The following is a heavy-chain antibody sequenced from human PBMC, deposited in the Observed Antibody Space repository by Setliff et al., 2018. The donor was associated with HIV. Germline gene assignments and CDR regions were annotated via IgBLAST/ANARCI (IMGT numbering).Heavy chain of an antibody. V-gene: IGHV4-59*08. CDR1: GGSISSYY. D-gene: IGHD1-26*01. Sequence: SETLSLTCTVSGGSISSYYWSWIRQPPGKGLEWIGYIYYSGSTNYNPSLKSRVTISVDTSKNQFSLKLSSVTAADTAVYYCARRMSSGSYYDYWSQGTLVTVSS. J-gene: IGHJ4*02. CDR3: ARRMSSGSYYDY. CDR2: IYYSGST.